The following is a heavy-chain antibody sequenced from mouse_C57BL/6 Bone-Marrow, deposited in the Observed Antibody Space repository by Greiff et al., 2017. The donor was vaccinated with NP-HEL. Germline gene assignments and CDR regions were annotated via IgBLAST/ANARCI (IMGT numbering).Heavy chain of an antibody. V-gene: IGHV7-3*01. CDR2: IRNKANGYTT. J-gene: IGHJ1*03. D-gene: IGHD1-1*01. Sequence: VQRVESGGGLVQPGGSLSLSCAASGFTFTDYYMSWVRQPPGKALEWLGFIRNKANGYTTEYSASVKGRFTISRDNSQSILYLQMNALRAEDSATYYCARYDYGSSFYWYFDVWGTGTTVTVSS. CDR1: GFTFTDYY. CDR3: ARYDYGSSFYWYFDV.